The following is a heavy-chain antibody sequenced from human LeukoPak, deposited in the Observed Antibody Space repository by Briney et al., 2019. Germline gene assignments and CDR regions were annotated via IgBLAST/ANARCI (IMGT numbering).Heavy chain of an antibody. CDR3: AKTIKNYS. J-gene: IGHJ4*02. CDR2: IFGGGDST. D-gene: IGHD5-24*01. V-gene: IGHV3-23*01. CDR1: GFTFSSYA. Sequence: PGGSLRLSCAASGFTFSSYATHWVRQAPGKGLEWVSTIFGGGDSTYYADSVKGRFTISRDSSKNTLYPQMNSLRAEDTAVYYCAKTIKNYSWGQGTLVTVSS.